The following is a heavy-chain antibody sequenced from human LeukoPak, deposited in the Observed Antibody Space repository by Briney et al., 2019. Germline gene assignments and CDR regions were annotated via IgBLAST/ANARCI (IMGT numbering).Heavy chain of an antibody. CDR2: VGHSGTT. CDR1: GGSLNDYL. CDR3: ASTTYYYDSSGYYFLDF. V-gene: IGHV4-34*01. J-gene: IGHJ4*02. Sequence: PSETLSLTCAVYGGSLNDYLWSWIRQPPGQGLEWIGEVGHSGTTNYNPSLKSRVTISVDTSKNQFSLKLTSVTAADTAVYYCASTTYYYDSSGYYFLDFWGQGTLVTVSS. D-gene: IGHD3-22*01.